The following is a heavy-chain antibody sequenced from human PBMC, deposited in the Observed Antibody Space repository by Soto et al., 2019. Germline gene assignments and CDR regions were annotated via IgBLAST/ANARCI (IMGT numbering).Heavy chain of an antibody. Sequence: ASVKVSCKPSGYTFTRYRISWGQQVAGQGLEWMGGIIPIFGTANYAQKFQGRVTITADESTSTAYMELSSLRSEDTAVYYCARPLFGGKHYGMDVWGHGTTVTVS. CDR1: GYTFTRYR. CDR2: IIPIFGTA. J-gene: IGHJ6*02. V-gene: IGHV1-69*13. CDR3: ARPLFGGKHYGMDV. D-gene: IGHD3-10*01.